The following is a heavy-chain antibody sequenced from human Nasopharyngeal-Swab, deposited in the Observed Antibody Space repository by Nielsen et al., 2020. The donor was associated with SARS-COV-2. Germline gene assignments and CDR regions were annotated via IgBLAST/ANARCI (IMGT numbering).Heavy chain of an antibody. Sequence: GSLRLSCTVSGGSISSSSYYWGWIRQPPGKGLEWIGSIYYSGSTYYNPSLKSRVTISVDTSKNQFSLKLSSVTAADTAVYYCARLIYGDYFDYYYYMDVWGKGTTVTVPS. CDR3: ARLIYGDYFDYYYYMDV. D-gene: IGHD4-17*01. CDR2: IYYSGST. CDR1: GGSISSSSYY. J-gene: IGHJ6*03. V-gene: IGHV4-39*01.